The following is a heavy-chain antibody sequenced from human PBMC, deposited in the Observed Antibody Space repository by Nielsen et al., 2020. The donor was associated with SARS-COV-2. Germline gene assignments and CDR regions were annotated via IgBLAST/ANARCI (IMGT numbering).Heavy chain of an antibody. CDR3: ARDSSRQGVWFGEYYYYYYGMDV. CDR1: GCTFSSYW. J-gene: IGHJ6*02. Sequence: SLNISCAASGCTFSSYWMHWVRQAPGKGLVWVSRINSDGSSTSYADSVKGRFTISRDNAKNTLYLQMNSLRAEDTAVYYCARDSSRQGVWFGEYYYYYYGMDVWGQGTTVTVSS. D-gene: IGHD3-10*01. CDR2: INSDGSST. V-gene: IGHV3-74*01.